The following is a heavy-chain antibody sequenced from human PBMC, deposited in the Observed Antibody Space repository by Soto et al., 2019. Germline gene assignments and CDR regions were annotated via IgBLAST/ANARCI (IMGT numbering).Heavy chain of an antibody. D-gene: IGHD2-21*01. CDR3: ARDGVLTVEMATISVGFNWFDP. CDR2: INPSGGST. CDR1: GYTFTSYY. J-gene: IGHJ5*02. V-gene: IGHV1-46*01. Sequence: QVQLVQSGAEVKKPGASVKVSCKASGYTFTSYYMHWVRQAPGQGLEWMGIINPSGGSTSYAQKFQGRVTMTRDTSTSTVYMELSSLRSEDSAVYYCARDGVLTVEMATISVGFNWFDPWGQGTLVTVSS.